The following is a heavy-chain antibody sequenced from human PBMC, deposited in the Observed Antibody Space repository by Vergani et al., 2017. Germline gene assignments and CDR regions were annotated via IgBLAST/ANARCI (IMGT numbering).Heavy chain of an antibody. Sequence: QVQLQQWGAGLLKPSETLSLTCAVYGGSFSGYYWSWIRQPPGKGLEWIGEINHSGSTNYNPSLKSRVTISVDTSKNQFSLKLSSVTAADTAVYYCARDSGSYAAFDIWGQGTMVTVSS. D-gene: IGHD1-26*01. J-gene: IGHJ3*02. CDR3: ARDSGSYAAFDI. CDR2: INHSGST. CDR1: GGSFSGYY. V-gene: IGHV4-34*01.